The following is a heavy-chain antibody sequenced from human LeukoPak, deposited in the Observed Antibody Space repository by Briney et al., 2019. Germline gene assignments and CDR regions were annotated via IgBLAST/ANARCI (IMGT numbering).Heavy chain of an antibody. J-gene: IGHJ3*02. D-gene: IGHD3-10*01. CDR3: ARGVSYYGSGSYPDAFDI. Sequence: SETLSLTCAVYGGSFSGYYWSWIRQPPGKGLEWIGEINHSGSTNYNPSLKSRVTISVDTSKNQFSLKLSSVTAADTAVYYCARGVSYYGSGSYPDAFDIWGQGTMVTVSS. CDR1: GGSFSGYY. V-gene: IGHV4-34*01. CDR2: INHSGST.